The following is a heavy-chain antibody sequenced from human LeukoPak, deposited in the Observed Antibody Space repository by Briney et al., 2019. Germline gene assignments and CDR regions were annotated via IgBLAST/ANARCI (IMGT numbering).Heavy chain of an antibody. Sequence: GGSLRLSCAASGFTFSSYGMHWVRQAPGKGLEWVAVIWYDGSNKYYADSVKGRLTISRDNSKNTLYLQMNSLRAEDTAVYYCARGGDPKEYYFDYWGQGTLVTVSS. V-gene: IGHV3-33*01. J-gene: IGHJ4*02. CDR2: IWYDGSNK. D-gene: IGHD4-17*01. CDR3: ARGGDPKEYYFDY. CDR1: GFTFSSYG.